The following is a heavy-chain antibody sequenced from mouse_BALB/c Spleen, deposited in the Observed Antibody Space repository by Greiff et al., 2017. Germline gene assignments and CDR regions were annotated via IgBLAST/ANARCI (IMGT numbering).Heavy chain of an antibody. CDR3: ARLGYYFDY. J-gene: IGHJ2*01. CDR2: ISSGGGST. V-gene: IGHV5-12-1*01. CDR1: GFAFSSYD. Sequence: EVQRVESGGGLVKPGGSLKLSCAASGFAFSSYDMSWVRQTPEKRLEWVAYISSGGGSTYYPDTVKGRFTISRDNAKNTLYLQMSSLKSEDTAMYYCARLGYYFDYWGQGTTLTVSS.